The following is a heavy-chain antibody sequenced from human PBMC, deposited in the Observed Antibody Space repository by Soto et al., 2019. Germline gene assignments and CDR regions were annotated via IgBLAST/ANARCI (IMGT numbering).Heavy chain of an antibody. D-gene: IGHD6-6*01. CDR3: AIHPPLGHSYNCYLDV. J-gene: IGHJ6*03. Sequence: EVQLLESGGGLVQPGGSLRLSCAASGFTFSNYAMSWVRQAPGKGLEWVSVISGSGGGTYYADSVKGRFTNSRDKSKNTLYRQMNTLSAKDTAVYYCAIHPPLGHSYNCYLDVWGKGTTVTVSS. V-gene: IGHV3-23*01. CDR1: GFTFSNYA. CDR2: ISGSGGGT.